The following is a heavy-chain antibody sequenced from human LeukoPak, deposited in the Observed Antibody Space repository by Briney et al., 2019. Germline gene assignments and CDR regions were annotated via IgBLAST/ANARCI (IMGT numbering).Heavy chain of an antibody. CDR1: GYIFSDYY. J-gene: IGHJ3*02. CDR3: ARWGPNIPGAFDI. CDR2: IKPNNGGT. Sequence: GASVKVSCKASGYIFSDYYVHWVRQAPGQGLEWMAWIKPNNGGTTFAQKFQGRVTLTRDTSISTAYMQLSGLRSDDTAVYYCARWGPNIPGAFDIWGQGTMVTVSS. V-gene: IGHV1-2*02. D-gene: IGHD2/OR15-2a*01.